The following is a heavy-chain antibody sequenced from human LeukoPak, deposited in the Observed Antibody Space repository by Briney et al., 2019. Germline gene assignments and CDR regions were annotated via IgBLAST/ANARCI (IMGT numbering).Heavy chain of an antibody. CDR2: IKEDGSEK. V-gene: IGHV3-7*04. CDR3: ARGVDV. Sequence: GGSLRLSCAASGFTFNSYWMNWVRQAPGKGLEWVANIKEDGSEKYYVDSVKGRFTISRDDAKNSLYLQMNSLRAEDTAVYYCARGVDVWGQGTTVTVS. J-gene: IGHJ6*02. CDR1: GFTFNSYW.